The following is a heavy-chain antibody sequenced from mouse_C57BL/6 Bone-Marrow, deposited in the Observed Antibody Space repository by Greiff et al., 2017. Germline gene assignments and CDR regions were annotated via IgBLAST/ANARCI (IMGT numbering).Heavy chain of an antibody. J-gene: IGHJ2*01. Sequence: VKLVESGAELVKPGASVKLSCKASGYIFTEYTIHWVKQRSGKGLEWIGQIYPGDGDTNYNGKFKGKATLTADKSSSTAYMQLSSLTSEDSAVYFCARRYYGRDYFDYWGQGTTLTVSS. CDR1: GYIFTEYT. D-gene: IGHD1-1*01. CDR3: ARRYYGRDYFDY. CDR2: IYPGDGDT. V-gene: IGHV1-80*01.